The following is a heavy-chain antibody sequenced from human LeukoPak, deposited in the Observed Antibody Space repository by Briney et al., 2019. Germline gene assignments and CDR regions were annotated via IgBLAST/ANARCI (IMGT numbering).Heavy chain of an antibody. CDR3: AREDCSGGSCYSGASDY. CDR1: GYSISSGYY. D-gene: IGHD2-15*01. J-gene: IGHJ4*02. Sequence: PSETLSLTCTVSGYSISSGYYWGWIRQPPGKGLEWIGSIYHSGSTNYNPSLKSRVTISVDTSKNQFSLKLSSVTAADTAVYYCAREDCSGGSCYSGASDYWGQGTLVTVSS. CDR2: IYHSGST. V-gene: IGHV4-38-2*02.